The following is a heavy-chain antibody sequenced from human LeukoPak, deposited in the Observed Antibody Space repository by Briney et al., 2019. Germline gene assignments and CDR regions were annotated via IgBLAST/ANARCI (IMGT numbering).Heavy chain of an antibody. Sequence: GESLKISCKGSGYNFTNYWIGWVRQMPEKGLEWMGIIYPGDSDTRYSPSFQGQVTISADKSISTAYLQWSSLKASDTAVYHCARGTGQYSYGYRGAFDTWGQGTMVTVSS. CDR2: IYPGDSDT. V-gene: IGHV5-51*01. CDR3: ARGTGQYSYGYRGAFDT. CDR1: GYNFTNYW. D-gene: IGHD5-18*01. J-gene: IGHJ3*02.